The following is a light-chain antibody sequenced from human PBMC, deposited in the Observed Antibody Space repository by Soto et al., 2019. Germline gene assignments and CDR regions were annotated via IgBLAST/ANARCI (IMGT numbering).Light chain of an antibody. V-gene: IGKV3-11*01. CDR3: QQRSNWPPLLT. CDR1: QSVGSY. J-gene: IGKJ4*01. Sequence: ETVLTQSPATLSLSPGERATLSCRASQSVGSYLAWYQQKPGQAPRLLIYDASTRATGIPARFSGSGSGTDFTLTINSLETEDFAVYYCQQRSNWPPLLTFGGGTKVDIK. CDR2: DAS.